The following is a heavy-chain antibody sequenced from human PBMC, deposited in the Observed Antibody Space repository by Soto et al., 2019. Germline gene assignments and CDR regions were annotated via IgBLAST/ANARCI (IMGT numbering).Heavy chain of an antibody. D-gene: IGHD4-4*01. Sequence: QVQLVQSGAEVKKPGSSVKVSCKASGGTFSSYAISWVRQAPGQGLEWMGGIIPIFGTANYAQKFQGRVTITADESTSTAYRELSSLRSQDTAVYYCARGRRAVTTLGNWFDPWGQGTLVTVSS. CDR1: GGTFSSYA. CDR2: IIPIFGTA. V-gene: IGHV1-69*01. J-gene: IGHJ5*02. CDR3: ARGRRAVTTLGNWFDP.